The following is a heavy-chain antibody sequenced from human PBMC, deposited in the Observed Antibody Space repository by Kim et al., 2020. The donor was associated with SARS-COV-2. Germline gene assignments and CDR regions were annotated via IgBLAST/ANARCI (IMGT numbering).Heavy chain of an antibody. CDR3: ARTPSAAPFDY. V-gene: IGHV4-59*08. CDR1: GDSISSYY. J-gene: IGHJ4*02. Sequence: SETLSLTCTVSGDSISSYYWSWIRKPPGKGLEWIGYIYYSGSTNYNPSLKSRVTISVDTSKNQFSLKLSSVTAADTAVYYCARTPSAAPFDYWGQGTLVTVSS. CDR2: IYYSGST. D-gene: IGHD2-15*01.